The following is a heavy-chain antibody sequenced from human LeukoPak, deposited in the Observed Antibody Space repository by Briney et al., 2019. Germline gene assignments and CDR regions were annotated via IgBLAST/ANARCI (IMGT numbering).Heavy chain of an antibody. CDR2: ISAYNGNT. Sequence: GASVKVSCKASGYTFTSYGISWVRQAPGQGLEWMGWISAYNGNTNYAQKLQGRVTMTTDTSTSTAYMELRSLRSDDTAVYYCARDHQQLVPLGWFDPWGQGTLVTVSS. V-gene: IGHV1-18*01. J-gene: IGHJ5*02. D-gene: IGHD6-13*01. CDR1: GYTFTSYG. CDR3: ARDHQQLVPLGWFDP.